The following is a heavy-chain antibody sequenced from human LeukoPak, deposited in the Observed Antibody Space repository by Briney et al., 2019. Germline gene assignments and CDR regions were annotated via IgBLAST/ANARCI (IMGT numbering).Heavy chain of an antibody. V-gene: IGHV3-30*02. CDR3: AKELRGYSFFVH. Sequence: DSAKGRFTISRDNSKNTLYLQMNSLRPEDTAVYYCAKELRGYSFFVHWGQGTLVTVSS. J-gene: IGHJ4*02. D-gene: IGHD5-18*01.